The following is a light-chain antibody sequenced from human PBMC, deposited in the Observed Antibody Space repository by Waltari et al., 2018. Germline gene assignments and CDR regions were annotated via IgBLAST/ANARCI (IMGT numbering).Light chain of an antibody. CDR3: QQSFSSPWT. J-gene: IGKJ1*01. CDR2: DAS. Sequence: EIVLTQSPATLSLSPGERATLSCRATQSVSSYLAWYQQKPGQAPRLLIYDASNRATGLPARFSASASGTDFTLTVTNLQPDDFAVYFCQQSFSSPWTFGQGTRV. V-gene: IGKV3-11*01. CDR1: QSVSSY.